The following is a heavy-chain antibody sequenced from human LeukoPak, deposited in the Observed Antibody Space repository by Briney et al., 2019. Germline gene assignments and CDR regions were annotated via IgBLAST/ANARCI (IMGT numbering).Heavy chain of an antibody. J-gene: IGHJ6*03. V-gene: IGHV3-21*01. CDR3: ARGDGYCSSTSCYAGYYYYMDV. D-gene: IGHD2-2*03. CDR1: GFTFSSYS. Sequence: GGSLRLSCAASGFTFSSYSMNWVRQAPGKGLEWVPSISSSSSYIYYADSVKGRFTISRDNAKNSLYLQMNSLRAEDTAVYYCARGDGYCSSTSCYAGYYYYMDVWGKGTTVTVSS. CDR2: ISSSSSYI.